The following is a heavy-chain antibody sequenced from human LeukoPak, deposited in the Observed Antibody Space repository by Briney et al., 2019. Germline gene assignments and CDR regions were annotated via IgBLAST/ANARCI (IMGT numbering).Heavy chain of an antibody. CDR3: ARDLKMGYSSGRHSWGTGSSNDY. Sequence: ASVKVSCKASGYTFNSYGISWVRQAPGQGLEWMGWISAYNGNINYAQKLQGRVTMTTDTSTSTAYMELRSLRSDDTAVYYCARDLKMGYSSGRHSWGTGSSNDYWGQGTLVTVSS. D-gene: IGHD6-19*01. J-gene: IGHJ4*02. CDR2: ISAYNGNI. CDR1: GYTFNSYG. V-gene: IGHV1-18*01.